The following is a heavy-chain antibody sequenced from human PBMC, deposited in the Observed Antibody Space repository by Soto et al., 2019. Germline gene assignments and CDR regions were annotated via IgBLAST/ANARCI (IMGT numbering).Heavy chain of an antibody. CDR3: ARSIDGGYFDY. D-gene: IGHD2-15*01. Sequence: SETLSLTCTVSGGSISSYYWSWIRQPPGKGLGWIGYIYYSGSTNYNPSLKSRVTISVDTSKNQFSLKLSSVTAADTAVYYCARSIDGGYFDYWGQGXLVTVYS. CDR2: IYYSGST. CDR1: GGSISSYY. V-gene: IGHV4-59*01. J-gene: IGHJ4*02.